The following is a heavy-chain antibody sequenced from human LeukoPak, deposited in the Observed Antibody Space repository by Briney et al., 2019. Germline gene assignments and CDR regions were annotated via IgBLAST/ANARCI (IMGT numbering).Heavy chain of an antibody. V-gene: IGHV4-39*01. CDR1: GGSISSSSYY. D-gene: IGHD2-21*02. CDR3: ARLTRGHIVVVTAPDY. CDR2: IYYSGST. Sequence: SETLSLTCTVSGGSISSSSYYWGWIRQPPGKGLEWIGSIYYSGSTYYNPSLKSRVTISVDTSKNQFSLKLSPVTAADTAVYYCARLTRGHIVVVTAPDYWGQGTLVTVSS. J-gene: IGHJ4*02.